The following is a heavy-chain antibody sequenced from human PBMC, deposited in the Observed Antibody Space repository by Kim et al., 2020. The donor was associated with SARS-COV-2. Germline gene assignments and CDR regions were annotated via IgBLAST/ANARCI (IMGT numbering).Heavy chain of an antibody. J-gene: IGHJ5*01. CDR3: TRVAGMEYS. V-gene: IGHV3-73*01. CDR1: GITISGYD. Sequence: GGTLRLSCAASGITISGYDRSWVRQASGKGLEWVGCIKSKANRNETAYVGRGKGRFTDTREDPLNTEYLQVNTLKTEDTYGDDCTRVAGMEYS. D-gene: IGHD1-1*01. CDR2: IKSKANRNET.